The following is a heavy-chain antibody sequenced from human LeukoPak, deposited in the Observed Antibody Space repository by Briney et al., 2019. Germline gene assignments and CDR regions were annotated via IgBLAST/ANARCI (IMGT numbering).Heavy chain of an antibody. CDR1: GGSISSSNW. V-gene: IGHV4-4*02. D-gene: IGHD6-13*01. CDR2: IYHSGST. CDR3: ARQGAAAGRSAFDI. J-gene: IGHJ3*02. Sequence: SGTLSLTCAVSGGSISSSNWWSWVRQPPGKGLEWIGEIYHSGSTNCNPSLKSRVTISVDKSKNQFSLKLSSVTAADTAVYYCARQGAAAGRSAFDIWGQGTMVTVSS.